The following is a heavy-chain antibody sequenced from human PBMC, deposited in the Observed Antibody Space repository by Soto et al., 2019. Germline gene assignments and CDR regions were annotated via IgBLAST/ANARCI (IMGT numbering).Heavy chain of an antibody. CDR3: ARDEGSGYYYFDY. CDR2: IYYSGST. J-gene: IGHJ4*02. Sequence: SETLSLTCTVSGGSISRYYWSWIRQPPGKGLEWIGYIYYSGSTNYNPSLKSRVTISVDTSKNQFSLKLSSVTAADTAVYYCARDEGSGYYYFDYWGQGTLVTVSS. CDR1: GGSISRYY. D-gene: IGHD5-12*01. V-gene: IGHV4-59*01.